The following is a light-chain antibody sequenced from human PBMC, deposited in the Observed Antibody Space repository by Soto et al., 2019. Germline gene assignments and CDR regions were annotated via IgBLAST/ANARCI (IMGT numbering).Light chain of an antibody. V-gene: IGKV1-6*01. CDR2: EAS. Sequence: AILITPSPSSLSASLGDRVTITCRASQFIRNHLAWYQQRPGKAPKLLIYEASTLQSGVPSRFSGNFSATNFSLTIGSLKSEDFAVYYCHHRGNGITVGQGTRREIK. CDR3: HHRGNGIT. CDR1: QFIRNH. J-gene: IGKJ5*01.